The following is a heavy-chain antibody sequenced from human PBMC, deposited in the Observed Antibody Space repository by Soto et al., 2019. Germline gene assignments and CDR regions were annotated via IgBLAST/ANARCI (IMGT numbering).Heavy chain of an antibody. CDR1: GFPFRNFA. D-gene: IGHD3-22*01. CDR3: AGPGEVNHIKFDY. V-gene: IGHV3-30*03. J-gene: IGHJ4*02. CDR2: TSYEGSQK. Sequence: QVQLVESGGGVVHPGGSLRLSCVASGFPFRNFAFHWVRQAPGKGLEWVAVTSYEGSQKENADSVKGRFIISRDNSKNTLYLQINNLTPEDTAVYFCAGPGEVNHIKFDYWGQGTLVTVSS.